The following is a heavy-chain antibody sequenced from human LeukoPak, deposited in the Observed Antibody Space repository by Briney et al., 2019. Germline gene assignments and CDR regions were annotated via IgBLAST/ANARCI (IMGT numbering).Heavy chain of an antibody. CDR1: GYSFTSYW. V-gene: IGHV5-10-1*04. D-gene: IGHD3-22*01. J-gene: IGHJ4*02. CDR2: IDPSDSYA. Sequence: GESLRISCKGSGYSFTSYWIYWVRQMPGKGLEWMGRIDPSDSYANYSPSFQGQVTISADKSISTAYLQWSSLKASDTAMYYCARQHYDSSGLDYWGQGTLVTVSS. CDR3: ARQHYDSSGLDY.